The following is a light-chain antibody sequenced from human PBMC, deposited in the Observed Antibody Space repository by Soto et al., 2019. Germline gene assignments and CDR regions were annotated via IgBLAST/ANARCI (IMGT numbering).Light chain of an antibody. J-gene: IGLJ2*01. CDR2: EFS. V-gene: IGLV2-14*01. CDR1: RSDVGGYNH. CDR3: SSYKRGATLV. Sequence: QSVLTQPASVSGSPGQSITISCTGTRSDVGGYNHVAWYQQYPGKAPKLIIFEFSDRPSGISNRFSGSKSANTASLSISGLQAEDEADYYCSSYKRGATLVFGGGTQLTVL.